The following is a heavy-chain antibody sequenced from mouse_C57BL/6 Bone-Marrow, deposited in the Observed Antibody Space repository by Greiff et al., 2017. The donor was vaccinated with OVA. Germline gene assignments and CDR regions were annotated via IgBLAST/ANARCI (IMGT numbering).Heavy chain of an antibody. D-gene: IGHD2-4*01. V-gene: IGHV1-9*01. CDR1: GYTFTGYW. CDR2: ILPGSGST. CDR3: AREEFYYDQGAMDY. J-gene: IGHJ4*01. Sequence: VQLQQSGAELMKPGASVKLSCKATGYTFTGYWIEWVKQRPGHGLEWIGEILPGSGSTNYNEKFKGKATFTADPSSNTAYMQLSSLTPEDPAIYSGAREEFYYDQGAMDYWGQGTSVTVSA.